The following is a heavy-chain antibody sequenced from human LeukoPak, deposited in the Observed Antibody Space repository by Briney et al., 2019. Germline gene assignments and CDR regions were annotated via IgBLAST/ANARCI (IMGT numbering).Heavy chain of an antibody. V-gene: IGHV3-23*01. D-gene: IGHD6-13*01. CDR2: ISGSGGNT. Sequence: PGGSLRLSCAASGFTFSSYAMSWVRQAPGKGLQWVSTISGSGGNTYYADSVKGRFTISRDNSKNTLYLQTNSLRAEDTAVYYCAKPEAAGRLYAFDIWGQGTMVTVSS. CDR1: GFTFSSYA. J-gene: IGHJ3*02. CDR3: AKPEAAGRLYAFDI.